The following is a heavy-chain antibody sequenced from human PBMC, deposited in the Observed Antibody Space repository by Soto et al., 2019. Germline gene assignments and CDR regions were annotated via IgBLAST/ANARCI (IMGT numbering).Heavy chain of an antibody. CDR3: AHWQWAVLDY. J-gene: IGHJ4*02. D-gene: IGHD6-19*01. CDR1: GFSLSTSGVG. Sequence: QITLKESGPTLVKPTQTLTLTCTFSGFSLSTSGVGVGWIRQPPGKALEWLALIYWDDDERYSPSLKSRLTITKDTPKNQVVLTMTNMDPLDTATYYCAHWQWAVLDYWGQGTLVTVSS. CDR2: IYWDDDE. V-gene: IGHV2-5*02.